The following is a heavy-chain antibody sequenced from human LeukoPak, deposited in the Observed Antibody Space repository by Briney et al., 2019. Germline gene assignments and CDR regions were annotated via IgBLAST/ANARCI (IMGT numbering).Heavy chain of an antibody. CDR1: GFTFSDYW. V-gene: IGHV3-74*03. J-gene: IGHJ4*02. Sequence: GGSLRLSCAASGFTFSDYWMHWVRQAPGKGLIWVSRINNDGSNAAYADSVKGRFTISRDNAKNTLCLQMNSLRAEDTAVYYCAMTTVGFDYWGQGALVTVSS. D-gene: IGHD4-23*01. CDR3: AMTTVGFDY. CDR2: INNDGSNA.